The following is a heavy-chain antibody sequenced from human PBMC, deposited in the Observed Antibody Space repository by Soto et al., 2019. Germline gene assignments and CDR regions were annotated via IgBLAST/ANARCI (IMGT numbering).Heavy chain of an antibody. J-gene: IGHJ5*02. Sequence: SETLSLTCAVYGGSFSGYYWNWIRQPPGKGLEWIGEIDHSGYTNYNPSLQSRITISVYTSKNPFSLRLTSVTPAATAVYSLSRIRERFDPWGRGTLVTVSS. D-gene: IGHD2-21*01. CDR1: GGSFSGYY. V-gene: IGHV4-34*01. CDR3: SRIRERFDP. CDR2: IDHSGYT.